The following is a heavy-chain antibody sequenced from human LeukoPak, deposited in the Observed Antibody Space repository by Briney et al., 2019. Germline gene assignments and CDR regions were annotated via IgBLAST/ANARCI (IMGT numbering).Heavy chain of an antibody. CDR2: INAGNGNT. Sequence: ASVKVSCKASGYTFTSYAMLWVGQAAGQRLEGMGWINAGNGNTKYSQKFQGRITITSDTSASTAYRELSSLRSGDTVVYYCAGGHVLLWFGELDYWVQGTLVTVSS. CDR3: AGGHVLLWFGELDY. J-gene: IGHJ4*02. D-gene: IGHD3-10*01. CDR1: GYTFTSYA. V-gene: IGHV1-3*01.